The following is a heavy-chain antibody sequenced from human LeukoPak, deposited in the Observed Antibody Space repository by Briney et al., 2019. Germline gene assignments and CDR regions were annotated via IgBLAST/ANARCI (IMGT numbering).Heavy chain of an antibody. CDR2: ISGSGGST. D-gene: IGHD6-19*01. J-gene: IGHJ4*02. Sequence: GGSLRLSCAASGFTFSSYAMSWVRQAPGKGLEWVSAISGSGGSTYYADSVKGRFTISRDNSKNTLYLQMNSLRAEDTAVCYCAKDKQWLNYFDYWGQGTLVTVSS. V-gene: IGHV3-23*01. CDR3: AKDKQWLNYFDY. CDR1: GFTFSSYA.